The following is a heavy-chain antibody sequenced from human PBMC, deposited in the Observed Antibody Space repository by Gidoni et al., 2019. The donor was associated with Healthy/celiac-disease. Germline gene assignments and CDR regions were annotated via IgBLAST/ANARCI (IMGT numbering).Heavy chain of an antibody. D-gene: IGHD3-3*01. CDR3: ARDQSGYDFWSGPYYFDY. CDR1: GFTFSSYA. Sequence: QVQLVASGGGVVQPGRSLRHSCAASGFTFSSYAMPWVRQAPGKGLGWWAVIAYDGSNKYYADSVKGRFTISRDNSKNTLYLQMNSLRAEDTAVYYCARDQSGYDFWSGPYYFDYWGQGTLVTVSS. CDR2: IAYDGSNK. J-gene: IGHJ4*02. V-gene: IGHV3-30-3*01.